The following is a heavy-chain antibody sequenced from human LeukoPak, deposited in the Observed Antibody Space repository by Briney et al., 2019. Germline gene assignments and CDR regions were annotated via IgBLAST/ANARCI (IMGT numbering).Heavy chain of an antibody. CDR1: GSTFSSYS. J-gene: IGHJ4*02. CDR2: ISSSGSST. Sequence: GRSLRLSCAASGSTFSSYSMSWVRQAPGKGLEWVSAISSSGSSTFYADSVKGRFTISRDNSKNTLYLQMNGLRAEDTAVYYCAKRLASTSKCFDYWGQGTLVTVSS. D-gene: IGHD2-21*01. V-gene: IGHV3-23*01. CDR3: AKRLASTSKCFDY.